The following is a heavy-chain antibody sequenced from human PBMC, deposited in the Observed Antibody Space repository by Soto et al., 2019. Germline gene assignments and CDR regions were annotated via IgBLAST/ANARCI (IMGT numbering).Heavy chain of an antibody. CDR1: GFTFSSYS. CDR2: ISSSSSYI. CDR3: ARDVDRYSSSSTFDY. V-gene: IGHV3-21*01. D-gene: IGHD6-6*01. Sequence: GGSLRLSCAASGFTFSSYSMNWVRQAPGKGLEWVSSISSSSSYIYYADSVKGRFTISRDNAKNSLYLQMNSLRAEDTAVYYCARDVDRYSSSSTFDYWGQGTLVTVSS. J-gene: IGHJ4*02.